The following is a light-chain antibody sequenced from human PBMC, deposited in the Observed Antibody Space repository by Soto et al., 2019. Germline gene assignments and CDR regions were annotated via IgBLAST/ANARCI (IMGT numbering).Light chain of an antibody. Sequence: QSVLTQPASASETPGKGVTVSVSGSATNIGTFYVSWYQHLPGTAPNLLIFADNHRPSGVPDRFSGSKSGTSASLAISGLLSGDEADYYCTSWDDNLSAVVFGGGTKLTVL. V-gene: IGLV1-47*02. J-gene: IGLJ2*01. CDR3: TSWDDNLSAVV. CDR2: ADN. CDR1: ATNIGTFY.